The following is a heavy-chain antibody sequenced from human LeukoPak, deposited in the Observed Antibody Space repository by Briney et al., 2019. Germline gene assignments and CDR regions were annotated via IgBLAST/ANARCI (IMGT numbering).Heavy chain of an antibody. D-gene: IGHD3-9*01. CDR2: IYSGGST. CDR3: ARDGAVLTGYYDY. CDR1: GFTVSSNY. J-gene: IGHJ4*02. Sequence: GGSLRLSCAASGFTVSSNYLSWVRQAPGKGLEWVSTIYSGGSTYYADSVTGRFTISRDNSKNTLYLQMNSLRAEDTAVYYCARDGAVLTGYYDYWGQGTLATVSS. V-gene: IGHV3-66*01.